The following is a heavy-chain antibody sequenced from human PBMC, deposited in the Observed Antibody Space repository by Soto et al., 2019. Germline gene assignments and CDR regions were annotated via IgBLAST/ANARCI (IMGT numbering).Heavy chain of an antibody. Sequence: EVQLVESGGGLVQPGRSLRLSCAASGFTFDDYAMHWVRQVPGKGLEWVSGINWNSGRIGYGDSVMGRFAISRDNAKNSLHLQMNSLSAEDTAFYYCVKDESINWYSGHFRHWGQGTLVTVSS. J-gene: IGHJ1*01. CDR2: INWNSGRI. CDR3: VKDESINWYSGHFRH. CDR1: GFTFDDYA. V-gene: IGHV3-9*01. D-gene: IGHD6-13*01.